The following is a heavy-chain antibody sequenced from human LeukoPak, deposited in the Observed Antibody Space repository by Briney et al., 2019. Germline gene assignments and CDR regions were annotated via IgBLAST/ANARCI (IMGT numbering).Heavy chain of an antibody. V-gene: IGHV4-39*07. Sequence: PSETLSLTCTVSGGSISSSSYYWGWIRQPPGKGLEWIGSIYYSGSTYDNPSLKSRVTISLDTSKNRFSQKLSSVTAADTTMYYCARSYSSSDHYYYYGMDVWGQGTTGTVS. D-gene: IGHD6-13*01. CDR3: ARSYSSSDHYYYYGMDV. CDR1: GGSISSSSYY. J-gene: IGHJ6*02. CDR2: IYYSGST.